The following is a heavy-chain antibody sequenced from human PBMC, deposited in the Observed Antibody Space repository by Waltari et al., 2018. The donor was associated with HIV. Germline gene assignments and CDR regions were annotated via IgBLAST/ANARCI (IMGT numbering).Heavy chain of an antibody. CDR1: GFTFSSHW. CDR3: ARGGFYGSGSKVN. V-gene: IGHV3-7*04. CDR2: KNQDGYEK. D-gene: IGHD3-10*01. Sequence: EVQLVESGGGLVQPGGSLRLSCAASGFTFSSHWMGWVRLAPGKGREWVSKKNQDGYEKYYVDSVNGRFTIYRDNAENSLYLQMNSLRAEDTAVYYCARGGFYGSGSKVNWGQGTLVTVSS. J-gene: IGHJ4*02.